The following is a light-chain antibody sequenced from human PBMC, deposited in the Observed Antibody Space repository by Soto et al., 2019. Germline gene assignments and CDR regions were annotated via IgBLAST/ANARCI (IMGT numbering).Light chain of an antibody. Sequence: AIRMTQSPSSLSASTGDRVAITCRASQGISSYLAWYQQKPGKAPKLLIYAASTLQSGVPSRFSGSGSGTDFTLTISCLQSEDFATYYCQQYYSYPWTFGHGTKVDIK. V-gene: IGKV1-8*01. CDR2: AAS. CDR1: QGISSY. CDR3: QQYYSYPWT. J-gene: IGKJ1*01.